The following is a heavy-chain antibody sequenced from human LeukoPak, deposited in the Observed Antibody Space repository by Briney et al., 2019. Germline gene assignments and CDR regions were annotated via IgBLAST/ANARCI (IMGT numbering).Heavy chain of an antibody. D-gene: IGHD3-10*01. J-gene: IGHJ4*02. Sequence: SETLSLTCAVYGGSFSGYYWSWIRQPPGKGLEWIGEINHSGSTNYNPSLKSRVTISVGTSKNQFSLKLSSVTAADTAVYYCADVRGVIHPRFDYWGQGTLVTVSS. CDR1: GGSFSGYY. V-gene: IGHV4-34*01. CDR3: ADVRGVIHPRFDY. CDR2: INHSGST.